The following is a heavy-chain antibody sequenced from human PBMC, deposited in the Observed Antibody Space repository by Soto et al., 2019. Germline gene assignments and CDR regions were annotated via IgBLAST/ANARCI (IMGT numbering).Heavy chain of an antibody. Sequence: KQSPTLSLTCAVYGGSFSGYYWSWIRQPPGKGLEWIGEINHSGSTNYNPSLKSRVTISVDTSKNQFSLKLSSVTAADTAVYYCARLLPAAAAGKNYYYYYGMDVWGQGTTVTVSS. D-gene: IGHD6-13*01. J-gene: IGHJ6*02. V-gene: IGHV4-34*01. CDR2: INHSGST. CDR3: ARLLPAAAAGKNYYYYYGMDV. CDR1: GGSFSGYY.